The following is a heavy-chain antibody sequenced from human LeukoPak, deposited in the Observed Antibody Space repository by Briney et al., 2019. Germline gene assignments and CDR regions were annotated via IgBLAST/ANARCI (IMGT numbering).Heavy chain of an antibody. CDR3: ARDLRYGFWSGPHNWFDP. CDR2: ILYDGSNK. J-gene: IGHJ5*02. Sequence: GSPRLPCCASGFTFSSYSMHWVRQAPGKGLEGVAVILYDGSNKNYAGSVKGRFTISRDNSKNTLYLQMNSLRAEDTAVYYCARDLRYGFWSGPHNWFDPWGQGTLVTVSS. CDR1: GFTFSSYS. D-gene: IGHD3-3*01. V-gene: IGHV3-30-3*01.